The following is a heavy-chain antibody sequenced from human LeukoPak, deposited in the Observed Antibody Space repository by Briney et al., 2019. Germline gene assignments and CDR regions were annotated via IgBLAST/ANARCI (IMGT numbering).Heavy chain of an antibody. CDR1: GGSIITSGYY. D-gene: IGHD2-15*01. J-gene: IGHJ6*03. CDR3: ARDCPASCNGGSCYYYYYMDV. V-gene: IGHV4-39*07. CDR2: IYYSGSA. Sequence: NPSETLSHTCTVSGGSIITSGYYWGWIRQPPGKGLEWIGSIYYSGSAYYNPSLKSRVTISVDTSKNHFSLKLSSVTAADTAVYYCARDCPASCNGGSCYYYYYMDVWGKGTTVTVSS.